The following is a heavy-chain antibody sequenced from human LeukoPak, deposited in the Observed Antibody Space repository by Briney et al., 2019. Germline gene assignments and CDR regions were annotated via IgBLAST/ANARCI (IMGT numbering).Heavy chain of an antibody. CDR2: ISSSSSYI. D-gene: IGHD1-26*01. CDR3: ARVVDSHYYYYMDV. Sequence: GGSLRLSCAASGFTFGSYSMNWVRQAPGKGLEWVSSISSSSSYIYYADSVKGRFTISRDNAKNSLYLQMNSLRAEDTAVYYCARVVDSHYYYYMDVWGKGTTVTVSS. V-gene: IGHV3-21*01. J-gene: IGHJ6*03. CDR1: GFTFGSYS.